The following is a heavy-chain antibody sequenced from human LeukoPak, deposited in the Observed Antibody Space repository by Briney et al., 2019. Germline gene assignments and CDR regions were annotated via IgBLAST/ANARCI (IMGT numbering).Heavy chain of an antibody. V-gene: IGHV3-48*04. J-gene: IGHJ4*02. CDR3: ARVIQPPYYYDSSGYSPIDY. CDR1: GFTFSSYS. Sequence: GGSLRLSCAASGFTFSSYSMNWVRQAPGKGLEWVSYISSSSSTIYYADSVKGRFTISRDNAKNSLYLQMNSLRAEDTAVYYCARVIQPPYYYDSSGYSPIDYWGQGTLVTVSS. CDR2: ISSSSSTI. D-gene: IGHD3-22*01.